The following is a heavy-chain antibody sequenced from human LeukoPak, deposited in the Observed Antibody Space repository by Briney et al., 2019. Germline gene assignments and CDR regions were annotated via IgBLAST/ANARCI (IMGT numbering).Heavy chain of an antibody. J-gene: IGHJ4*02. CDR1: GGSFSGYY. V-gene: IGHV4-34*01. D-gene: IGHD3-22*01. CDR2: ISHSGST. CDR3: ARAAYYYDSSGYYSTALYFDY. Sequence: SETLSLTCAVHGGSFSGYYWSWIRQPPGKGLEWIGEISHSGSTNYNPSLKSRVTISVDTSKNQFSLKLSSVTAADTAVYYCARAAYYYDSSGYYSTALYFDYWGQGTLVTVSS.